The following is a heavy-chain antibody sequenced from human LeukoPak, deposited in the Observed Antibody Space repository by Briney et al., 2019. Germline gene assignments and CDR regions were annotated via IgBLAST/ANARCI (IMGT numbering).Heavy chain of an antibody. V-gene: IGHV4-39*07. Sequence: PSETLSLTCTVSGGSISRSSYYWGWIRQPPGKGLEWIGSIYYSGSTFYSPSLKSRVTISVDTSKNQFSLKLSSVTAADTAVYYCARQRQYSSGWQPRDYMDVWGKGTTVTVSS. CDR1: GGSISRSSYY. CDR2: IYYSGST. D-gene: IGHD6-19*01. J-gene: IGHJ6*03. CDR3: ARQRQYSSGWQPRDYMDV.